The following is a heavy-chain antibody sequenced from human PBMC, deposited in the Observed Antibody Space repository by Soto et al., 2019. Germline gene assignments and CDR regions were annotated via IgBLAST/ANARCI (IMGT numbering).Heavy chain of an antibody. CDR3: AKDLSTDSGSYNPNSYFDY. CDR1: GFTFSSYA. J-gene: IGHJ4*02. CDR2: ISGSGGST. D-gene: IGHD1-26*01. V-gene: IGHV3-23*01. Sequence: GGSLRLSCAASGFTFSSYAMSWVRQAPGKGLEWVSAISGSGGSTYYADSVKGRFTISRDNSKNTLYLQMNSLRAEDTAVYYCAKDLSTDSGSYNPNSYFDYWGQGTLLNVS.